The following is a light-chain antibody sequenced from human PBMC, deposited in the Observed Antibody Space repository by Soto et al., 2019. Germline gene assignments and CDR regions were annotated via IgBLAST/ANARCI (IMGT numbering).Light chain of an antibody. CDR1: QSVGQS. CDR2: GAS. V-gene: IGKV3D-15*01. Sequence: EVLLTQSPGALSLSPGERATLSCRASQSVGQSLAWYQQRPGQAPSLLISGASTRATGIPDRISGSGSGAEFTLTISSLQSEDFAVYYCQQYNNWPQITFGQGTRLEIK. CDR3: QQYNNWPQIT. J-gene: IGKJ5*01.